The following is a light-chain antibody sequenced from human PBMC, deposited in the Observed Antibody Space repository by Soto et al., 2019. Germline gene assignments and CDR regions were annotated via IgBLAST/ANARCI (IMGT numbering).Light chain of an antibody. Sequence: QPVLTQPASVSGSPGQSITISCTGTSSSVGNYNLVSWYQQHPGKAPKLMIYEGSKRPSGVSNRISGSKSGNKASLTISGLQAEDEADYYCCSFARGGTYVFGTGTKVTVL. V-gene: IGLV2-23*01. CDR3: CSFARGGTYV. CDR2: EGS. J-gene: IGLJ1*01. CDR1: SSSVGNYNL.